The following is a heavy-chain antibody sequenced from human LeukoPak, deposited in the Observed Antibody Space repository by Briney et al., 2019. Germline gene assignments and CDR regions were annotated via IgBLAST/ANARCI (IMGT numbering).Heavy chain of an antibody. V-gene: IGHV1-2*02. CDR1: GYTFTGSY. D-gene: IGHD6-19*01. J-gene: IGHJ4*02. CDR2: INTNSGGT. Sequence: ASGKVSCKASGYTFTGSYIHWVRQAPGQRVEWMRWINTNSGGTNHAQKFQGRVTMIRDTSISTAYMELSRLRSHDTAVYYWARLGAVAGTRPLGYWGRGTLVSVS. CDR3: ARLGAVAGTRPLGY.